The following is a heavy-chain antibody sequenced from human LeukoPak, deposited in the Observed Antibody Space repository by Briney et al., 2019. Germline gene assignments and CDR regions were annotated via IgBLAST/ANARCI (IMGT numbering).Heavy chain of an antibody. V-gene: IGHV5-51*01. D-gene: IGHD4-23*01. CDR3: ARQRTVVTPSDAFDI. Sequence: KRGESLKISCNSSGYIYTSYWIGWVRQMPGKGLEWMGIIYPGDSDTRYSPSFQGQVTISADKSISTAYLQWSSLKASDTAMYYCARQRTVVTPSDAFDIWGQGTMVTVSS. J-gene: IGHJ3*02. CDR2: IYPGDSDT. CDR1: GYIYTSYW.